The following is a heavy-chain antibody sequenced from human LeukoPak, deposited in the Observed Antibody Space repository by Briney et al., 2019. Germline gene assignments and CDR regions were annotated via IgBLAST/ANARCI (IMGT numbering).Heavy chain of an antibody. CDR2: IYYSGST. V-gene: IGHV4-59*01. CDR1: GGSISSYY. CDR3: ARDTGIAMVKGRAFDY. Sequence: SETLSLTCTVSGGSISSYYWSWIRQPPGKGLEWIGYIYYSGSTNYNPSLKSRVTISVDTSKNQFSLKLSSVTAADTAVYYCARDTGIAMVKGRAFDYWGQGTLVTVSS. D-gene: IGHD5-18*01. J-gene: IGHJ4*02.